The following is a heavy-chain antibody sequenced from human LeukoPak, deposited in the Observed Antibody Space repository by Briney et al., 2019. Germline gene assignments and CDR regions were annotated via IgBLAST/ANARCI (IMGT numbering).Heavy chain of an antibody. CDR1: GYSFTSYW. J-gene: IGHJ5*02. CDR2: IYPGDSDT. V-gene: IGHV5-51*01. CDR3: ARQVEMATVNNWFDP. Sequence: GESLKISCKGSGYSFTSYWIGWVRQMPGKGLEWMGIIYPGDSDTRYSPSFQGQVTISADKSLSTAYLQWSSLKASDTAMYYCARQVEMATVNNWFDPWGQGNLVTVSS. D-gene: IGHD5-24*01.